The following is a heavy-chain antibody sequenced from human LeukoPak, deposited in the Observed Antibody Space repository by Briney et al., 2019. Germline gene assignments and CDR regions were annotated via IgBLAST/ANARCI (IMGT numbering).Heavy chain of an antibody. V-gene: IGHV1-2*02. CDR1: GYTFTGYY. D-gene: IGHD5-18*01. Sequence: GASVKVSCKASGYTFTGYYMHWVRQATGQGREWMGWIDPNSGATNYAQKFQGRVTMTRDTSISTAYMELSRLRSDDTAVYYCARGFYSYGSQVVDYWGQGTLVTVSS. CDR2: IDPNSGAT. J-gene: IGHJ4*02. CDR3: ARGFYSYGSQVVDY.